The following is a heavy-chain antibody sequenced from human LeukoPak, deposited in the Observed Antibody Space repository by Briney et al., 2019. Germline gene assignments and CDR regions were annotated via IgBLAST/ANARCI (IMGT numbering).Heavy chain of an antibody. D-gene: IGHD5/OR15-5a*01. Sequence: GGSLRLSCAASGFTFDDYGMNWVRQAPGKGLEWVSGINWNGGSTGYADSVKGRFTISRDNAKNSLYLQMNSLRAEDTALYYCARVYELREEDYYYYYMDVWGKGTTVTISS. J-gene: IGHJ6*03. CDR1: GFTFDDYG. V-gene: IGHV3-20*04. CDR2: INWNGGST. CDR3: ARVYELREEDYYYYYMDV.